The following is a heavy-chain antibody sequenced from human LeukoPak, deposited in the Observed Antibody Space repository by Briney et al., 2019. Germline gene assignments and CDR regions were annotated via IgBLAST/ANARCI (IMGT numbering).Heavy chain of an antibody. CDR1: GFTFSSYA. D-gene: IGHD5-24*01. V-gene: IGHV3-23*01. Sequence: GGSLRLSCAASGFTFSSYAMSWVRHAPGKGLEWVSSIGGSGDNTFYADSVKDRFTISRDNSKNTLFLQMNSLRAEDTAVYYCARSLRRDGYNYAFDIWGQGTMVTVSS. CDR2: IGGSGDNT. J-gene: IGHJ3*02. CDR3: ARSLRRDGYNYAFDI.